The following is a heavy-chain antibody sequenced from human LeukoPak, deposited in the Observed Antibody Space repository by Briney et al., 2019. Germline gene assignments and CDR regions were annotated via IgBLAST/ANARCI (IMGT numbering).Heavy chain of an antibody. CDR1: GFTFSSYS. CDR3: VRVKGHYMDV. CDR2: ISSGVTST. Sequence: GGSLRLSCAASGFTFSSYSMDWVRQAPGKGLEWVSFISSGVTSTYYADSVKGQFTISRDNAKNSLYLQMNSLRDEDTAVYYCVRVKGHYMDVWGKGTTVTVSS. V-gene: IGHV3-21*01. J-gene: IGHJ6*03.